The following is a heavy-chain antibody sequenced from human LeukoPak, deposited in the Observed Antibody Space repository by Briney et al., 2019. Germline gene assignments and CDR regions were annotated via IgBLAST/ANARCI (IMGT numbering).Heavy chain of an antibody. Sequence: ASVKVSCKASGATFISYAMSWVRQAPGQGLEWMGGIIPIFGTANYAQKFQGRVTITADKSTSTAYMEVSSLRSEDTAVYYCAGGRPRGYCSGGSCYHNFDYWGQGTLVTVSS. CDR2: IIPIFGTA. CDR3: AGGRPRGYCSGGSCYHNFDY. J-gene: IGHJ4*02. D-gene: IGHD2-15*01. V-gene: IGHV1-69*06. CDR1: GATFISYA.